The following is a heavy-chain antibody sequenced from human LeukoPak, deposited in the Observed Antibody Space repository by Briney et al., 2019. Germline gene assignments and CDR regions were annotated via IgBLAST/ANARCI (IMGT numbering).Heavy chain of an antibody. J-gene: IGHJ6*02. CDR1: GGSISSYY. CDR2: IYTSGST. D-gene: IGHD6-6*01. CDR3: AREQLAQGYYYYYYGMDV. Sequence: LETLSLTCTVSGGSISSYYWSWIRQPAGKGLEWIGRIYTSGSTNYNPSPKSRVTMSVDTSKNQFSLKLSSVTAADTAVYYCAREQLAQGYYYYYYGMDVWGQGTTVTVSS. V-gene: IGHV4-4*07.